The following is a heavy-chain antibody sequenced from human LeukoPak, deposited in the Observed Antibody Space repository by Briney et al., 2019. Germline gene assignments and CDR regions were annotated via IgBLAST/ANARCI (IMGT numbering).Heavy chain of an antibody. V-gene: IGHV3-23*01. CDR3: AKFRRYCSSTSCLYFDC. Sequence: GGSLRLSCAASGFTFSSYAMSWVRQAPGKGLEWVSAISGSGGSTYYADSVKGRFTISRDNSKNTLYLQMNSLRAEDTAVYYCAKFRRYCSSTSCLYFDCWGQGTLVTVSS. CDR2: ISGSGGST. CDR1: GFTFSSYA. J-gene: IGHJ4*02. D-gene: IGHD2-2*01.